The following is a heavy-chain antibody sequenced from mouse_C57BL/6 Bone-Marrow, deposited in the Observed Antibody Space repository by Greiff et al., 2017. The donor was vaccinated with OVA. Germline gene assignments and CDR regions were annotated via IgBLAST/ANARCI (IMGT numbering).Heavy chain of an antibody. D-gene: IGHD2-4*01. CDR1: GYTFTSYW. CDR2: IDPSDSYT. J-gene: IGHJ4*01. Sequence: QVQLKQSGAELVRPGTSVKLSCKASGYTFTSYWMHWVKQRPGQGLEWIGVIDPSDSYTNYNQKFKGKATLPVDTSSSTAYMQLSSLTSEDAAVYYCARRYYDYDDAMDYWGQGTSVTVSS. CDR3: ARRYYDYDDAMDY. V-gene: IGHV1-59*01.